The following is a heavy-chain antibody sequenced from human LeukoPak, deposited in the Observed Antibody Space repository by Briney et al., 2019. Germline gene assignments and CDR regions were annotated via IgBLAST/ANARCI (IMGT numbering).Heavy chain of an antibody. CDR3: ARDHSSGWLPYYYYGMDA. Sequence: GGSLRLSCAASGFTFSSYGMSWVRQAPGKGLEWVSAISGSGGGTYYADSVKGRFTISRDNSKNTLYLQMNSLRAEDTAVYYCARDHSSGWLPYYYYGMDAWGQGTTVTVSS. CDR1: GFTFSSYG. V-gene: IGHV3-23*01. CDR2: ISGSGGGT. D-gene: IGHD6-19*01. J-gene: IGHJ6*02.